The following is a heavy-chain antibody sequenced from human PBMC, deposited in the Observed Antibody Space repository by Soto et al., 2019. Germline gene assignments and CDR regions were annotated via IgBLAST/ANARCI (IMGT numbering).Heavy chain of an antibody. CDR3: AREPLT. Sequence: QVQLQESGPGLVKPSQTLSLTCTVSVCSISSGGYYWNWISQHPGKGMEWIGYISYSGSTYYNPSMRSRVTISVYTSKNQFSLKLSSVTAADTAVYYGAREPLTWGQGTLVTFSS. CDR1: VCSISSGGYY. V-gene: IGHV4-31*03. J-gene: IGHJ4*02. CDR2: ISYSGST.